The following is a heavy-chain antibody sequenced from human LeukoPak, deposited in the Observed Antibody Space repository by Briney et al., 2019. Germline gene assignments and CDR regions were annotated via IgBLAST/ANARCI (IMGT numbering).Heavy chain of an antibody. D-gene: IGHD3-10*01. CDR3: ARMGYYGSGSWNWFDP. CDR1: GRSFSGYY. Sequence: SETLSLTCAVYGRSFSGYYWSWIRQPPGKGLEWIGEINHSGSTNYNPSLKSRVTISVDTSKNQSSLKLSSVTAADTAVYYCARMGYYGSGSWNWFDPWGQGTLVTVSS. J-gene: IGHJ5*02. V-gene: IGHV4-34*01. CDR2: INHSGST.